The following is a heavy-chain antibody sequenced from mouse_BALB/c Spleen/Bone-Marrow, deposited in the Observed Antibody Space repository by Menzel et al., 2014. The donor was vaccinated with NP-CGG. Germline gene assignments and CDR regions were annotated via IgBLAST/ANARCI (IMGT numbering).Heavy chain of an antibody. CDR3: ARQYGNYFDY. V-gene: IGHV1-80*01. CDR2: IYPGDGDT. CDR1: GYAFSSYW. J-gene: IGHJ2*01. D-gene: IGHD2-10*02. Sequence: VQVVESGAELVRPGSSVKISCKASGYAFSSYWMNWVKQRPGQGLEWIRQIYPGDGDTNYNGKFKGKATLTADKSSSTAYMQLSSLTSEDSAVYFCARQYGNYFDYWGQGTTLTVSS.